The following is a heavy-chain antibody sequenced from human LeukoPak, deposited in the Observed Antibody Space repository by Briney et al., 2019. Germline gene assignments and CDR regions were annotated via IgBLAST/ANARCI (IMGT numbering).Heavy chain of an antibody. CDR2: INPNSGGT. V-gene: IGHV1-2*02. CDR3: ARGWVGATDYYYYMDV. CDR1: GYTFTGYY. J-gene: IGHJ6*03. Sequence: ASVKVSCKASGYTFTGYYMHWVRQAPGQGLEWMGWINPNSGGTNYAQKFQGRVTMTRDTSISTAYMELSRLRSDDTAVYYCARGWVGATDYYYYMDVWGKGTTVTVSS. D-gene: IGHD1-26*01.